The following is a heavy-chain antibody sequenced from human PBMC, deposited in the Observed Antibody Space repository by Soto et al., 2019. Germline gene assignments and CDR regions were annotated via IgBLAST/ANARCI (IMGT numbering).Heavy chain of an antibody. CDR3: ARSIVVVTALDY. D-gene: IGHD2-21*02. CDR2: INAGNGNT. CDR1: GYTFTSYA. V-gene: IGHV1-3*01. Sequence: ASVKVSCKASGYTFTSYAMHWLRQAPGQRLEWMGWINAGNGNTKYSQKFQGRVTITRDTSASTAYMELSSLRSEDTAVYYCARSIVVVTALDYWGQGTLVTVPQ. J-gene: IGHJ4*02.